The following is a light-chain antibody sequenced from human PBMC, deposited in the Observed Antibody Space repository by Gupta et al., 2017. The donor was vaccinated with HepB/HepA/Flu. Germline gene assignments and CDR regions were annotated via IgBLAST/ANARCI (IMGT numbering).Light chain of an antibody. CDR1: QSFSRTF. CDR2: GTS. J-gene: IGKJ4*01. V-gene: IGKV3-20*01. CDR3: QQYGGSPLT. Sequence: EIVLTQSPGTLSLSPGERATLSCRASQSFSRTFLAWYQQKAVQAPRLLIYGTSSRATGIPDRFSGSGSGTDFTLTISRLEPEDFAVYYCQQYGGSPLTFGGGTKVEIK.